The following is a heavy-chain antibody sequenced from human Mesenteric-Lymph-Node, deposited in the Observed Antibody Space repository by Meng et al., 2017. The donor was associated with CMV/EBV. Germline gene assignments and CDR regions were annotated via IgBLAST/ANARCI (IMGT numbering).Heavy chain of an antibody. V-gene: IGHV1-69*05. CDR1: SSA. CDR2: IIPIFGTA. J-gene: IGHJ4*02. Sequence: SSAISGVRPAPGQGLEWMGGIIPIFGTANYAQKFKGRVTITTDESTSTAYMELSSLRSEDTAVYYCARDRVGDCSSTSCYTGPFDYWGQGTLVTVSS. CDR3: ARDRVGDCSSTSCYTGPFDY. D-gene: IGHD2-2*02.